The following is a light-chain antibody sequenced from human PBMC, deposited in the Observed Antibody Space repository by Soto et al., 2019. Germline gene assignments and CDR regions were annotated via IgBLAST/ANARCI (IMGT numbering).Light chain of an antibody. CDR3: QQYGDSPLT. J-gene: IGKJ4*01. V-gene: IGKV3-20*01. CDR1: QSVTSSY. CDR2: GVS. Sequence: EIVLTQSPGTVSLSPGERATLSCRVSQSVTSSYLAWYQQKPGQAPRLLIYGVSSRATGIPDRFSGSGAGTDFTLTISRLEPEDFAVYYCQQYGDSPLTFGGGTKVEIK.